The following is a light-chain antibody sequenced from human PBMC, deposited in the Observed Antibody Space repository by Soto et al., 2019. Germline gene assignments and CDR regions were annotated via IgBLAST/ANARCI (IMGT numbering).Light chain of an antibody. Sequence: EIVLTQSPTTLSFYPGERVTLPCRASQSVSRFLAWYQQKPGQAPRLLIYDASNRAPGIPARFSGSGSVTDFTLTISSLEPDDFAVYYCQQRSTWPYTFGQGTRLEIQ. V-gene: IGKV3-11*01. J-gene: IGKJ2*01. CDR3: QQRSTWPYT. CDR2: DAS. CDR1: QSVSRF.